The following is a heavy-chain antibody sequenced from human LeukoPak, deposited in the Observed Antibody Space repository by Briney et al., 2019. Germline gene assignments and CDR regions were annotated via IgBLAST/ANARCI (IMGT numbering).Heavy chain of an antibody. J-gene: IGHJ1*01. CDR1: GFTFSSYA. CDR2: ISGSGGST. V-gene: IGHV3-23*01. Sequence: GGSLRLSCAASGFTFSSYAMGWVRQATGKGLEWVSAISGSGGSTYYADSVKGRFTISRDNSKNTLYLQMNSLRAEGTAVYYCAKVEMVITTRYFQHWGQGTLVTVSS. D-gene: IGHD3-22*01. CDR3: AKVEMVITTRYFQH.